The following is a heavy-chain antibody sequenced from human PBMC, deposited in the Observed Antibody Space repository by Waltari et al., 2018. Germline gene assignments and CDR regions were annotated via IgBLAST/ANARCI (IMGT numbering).Heavy chain of an antibody. CDR1: GFTFSSYT. Sequence: EVQLVGSGGGLVKPGGSLRLSCAASGFTFSSYTMNWVRQAPGKGLEWVSSISSGSSYICDADSVKGRFTISRDNAKNSLYLQMNSLRVEDTAVYYCAREWGVMVGTAGYYFDYWGQGSLVTVSS. V-gene: IGHV3-21*01. CDR2: ISSGSSYI. D-gene: IGHD3-9*01. J-gene: IGHJ4*02. CDR3: AREWGVMVGTAGYYFDY.